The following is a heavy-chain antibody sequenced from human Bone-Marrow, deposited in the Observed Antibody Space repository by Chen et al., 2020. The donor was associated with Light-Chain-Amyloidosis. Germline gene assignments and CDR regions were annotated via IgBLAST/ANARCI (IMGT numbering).Heavy chain of an antibody. CDR1: NFTLSNFG. J-gene: IGHJ2*01. Sequence: EVLLEESGGTLVQPGESLRLSCSDSNFTLSNFGMSWVRQAPGKGLEWVANIKDDGSETYYVDSVKGRFLISRDNAKKSLYLQMNSLRVEDTAVYYCARRFSSNWGNWYFDLWGRGTLVTVSS. D-gene: IGHD6-13*01. CDR3: ARRFSSNWGNWYFDL. CDR2: IKDDGSET. V-gene: IGHV3-7*01.